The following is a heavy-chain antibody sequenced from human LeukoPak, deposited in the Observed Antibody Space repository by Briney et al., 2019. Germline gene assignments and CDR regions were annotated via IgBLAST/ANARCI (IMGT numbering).Heavy chain of an antibody. D-gene: IGHD5-18*01. CDR2: IYYSGST. CDR3: ARASVDTAMVTFARRSGATAYYFDY. Sequence: PSETLSLTCTVSGGSISSSSYYWGWIRQPPEKGLEWIGSIYYSGSTYYNPSLKSRVTISVDTSKNQFSLKLSSVTAADTAVYYCARASVDTAMVTFARRSGATAYYFDYWGQGTLVTVSS. J-gene: IGHJ4*02. CDR1: GGSISSSSYY. V-gene: IGHV4-39*07.